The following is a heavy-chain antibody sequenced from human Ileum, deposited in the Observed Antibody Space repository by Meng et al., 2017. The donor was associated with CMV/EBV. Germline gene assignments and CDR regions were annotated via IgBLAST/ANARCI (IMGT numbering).Heavy chain of an antibody. CDR2: IFWNNDR. D-gene: IGHD3-9*01. Sequence: FSLTTSGVGVGWIRQPPGKALECLSFIFWNNDRRYTPSLKNRLTVTKDASNNQVVLTMINMDPVDTATYYCAHSTYTGAGYYYVDYWGQGTLVTVSS. CDR3: AHSTYTGAGYYYVDY. CDR1: FSLTTSGVG. V-gene: IGHV2-5*01. J-gene: IGHJ4*02.